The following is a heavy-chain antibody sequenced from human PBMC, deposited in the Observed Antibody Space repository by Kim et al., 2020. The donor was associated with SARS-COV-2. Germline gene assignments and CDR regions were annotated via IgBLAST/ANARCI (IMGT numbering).Heavy chain of an antibody. Sequence: SVKVSCKASGGTFSSYAISWVRQAPGQGLEWMGGIIPIFGTANYAQKFQGRVTITADESTSTAYMELSSLRSEDTAVYYCASTLYYYGSGSPRLNPFDYWGQGTLVTVSS. D-gene: IGHD3-10*01. V-gene: IGHV1-69*13. CDR3: ASTLYYYGSGSPRLNPFDY. CDR2: IIPIFGTA. J-gene: IGHJ4*02. CDR1: GGTFSSYA.